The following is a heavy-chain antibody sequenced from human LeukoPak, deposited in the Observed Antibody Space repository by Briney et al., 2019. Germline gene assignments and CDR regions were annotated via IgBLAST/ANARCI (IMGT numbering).Heavy chain of an antibody. Sequence: SETLSLTCTVSGGSISSSSYYWGWIRQPPGKGLEWIGSIYYSGSTYYNPSLKSRVTISVDTSKNQFSLKLSSVTAADTAVYYCASGADDYGEGEDAFDIWGQGTMVTVSS. CDR2: IYYSGST. D-gene: IGHD4-17*01. CDR1: GGSISSSSYY. J-gene: IGHJ3*02. CDR3: ASGADDYGEGEDAFDI. V-gene: IGHV4-39*07.